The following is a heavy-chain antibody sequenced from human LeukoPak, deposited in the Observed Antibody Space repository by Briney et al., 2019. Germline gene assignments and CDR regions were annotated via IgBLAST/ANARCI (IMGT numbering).Heavy chain of an antibody. Sequence: GGSLRLSCAASGFTFSGYGMNWVRQAPGKGLEWVSSISSSSSYIYYADSVKGRFTISKDNAKNSLYLQMNSLRAEDTAVYYCARDLGGSYGGGGAFDIWGQGTMVTVSS. D-gene: IGHD1-26*01. CDR2: ISSSSSYI. V-gene: IGHV3-21*01. CDR1: GFTFSGYG. J-gene: IGHJ3*02. CDR3: ARDLGGSYGGGGAFDI.